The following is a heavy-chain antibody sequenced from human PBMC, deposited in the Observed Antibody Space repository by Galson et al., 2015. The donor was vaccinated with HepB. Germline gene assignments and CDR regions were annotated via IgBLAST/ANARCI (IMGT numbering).Heavy chain of an antibody. CDR1: GFTFSNAW. J-gene: IGHJ4*02. D-gene: IGHD6-19*01. CDR2: IKSKTDGGTT. Sequence: SLRLSCAASGFTFSNAWMSWVRQAPGKGLEWVGRIKSKTDGGTTDYAAPVKGRFTISRDDSKNTLYLQMNSLKTEDTAVYYCTTDNSPRSGWYVPVDYWGQGTLVTVSS. V-gene: IGHV3-15*01. CDR3: TTDNSPRSGWYVPVDY.